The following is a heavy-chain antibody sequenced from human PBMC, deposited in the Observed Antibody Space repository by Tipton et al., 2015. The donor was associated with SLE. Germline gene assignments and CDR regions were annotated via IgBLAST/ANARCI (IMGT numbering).Heavy chain of an antibody. Sequence: LSLTCAVSGGSISSGGYSWSWIRQPPGKGLEWMAVIYSGGRTSYADSVKGRFTISRDLSKNTLYLQMNRLRGDDSAVYYCAGVATFTGEASFMGTWFNPWGQGTLVTVSS. CDR1: GGSISSGGYS. CDR2: IYSGGRT. J-gene: IGHJ5*02. CDR3: AGVATFTGEASFMGTWFNP. V-gene: IGHV3-53*05. D-gene: IGHD5-24*01.